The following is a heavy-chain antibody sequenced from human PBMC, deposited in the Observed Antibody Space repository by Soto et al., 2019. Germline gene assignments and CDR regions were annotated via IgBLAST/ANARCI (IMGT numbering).Heavy chain of an antibody. CDR3: ARESEDLTSNFDY. V-gene: IGHV3-21*06. CDR2: ISSTNNYI. Sequence: EVQLVESGGGLGKPGASLRLSCAASGFTFTLYSMNWVRQAPGKGLEWVSSISSTNNYIYYGDSMKGRFTISRDNAKNSLYMEMNSRRGEDTAVYYCARESEDLTSNFDYWGKGTLVTVSS. J-gene: IGHJ4*02. CDR1: GFTFTLYS.